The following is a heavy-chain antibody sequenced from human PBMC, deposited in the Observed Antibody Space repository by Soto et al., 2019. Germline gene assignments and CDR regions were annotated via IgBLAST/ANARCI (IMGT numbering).Heavy chain of an antibody. D-gene: IGHD3-10*01. V-gene: IGHV4-39*01. J-gene: IGHJ4*02. CDR3: ARSMVRGVISAQYFDY. CDR1: GGSISSSSYY. CDR2: VYYSGST. Sequence: PETLSLTCTVSGGSISSSSYYWGWIRQPPGKGLEWIGSVYYSGSTYYNPSLKSRVTISVDTSKNQFSLKLSSVTAADTAVYYCARSMVRGVISAQYFDYWGQGTLVTVSS.